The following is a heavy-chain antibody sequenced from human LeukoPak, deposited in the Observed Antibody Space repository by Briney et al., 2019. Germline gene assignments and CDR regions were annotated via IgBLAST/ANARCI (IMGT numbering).Heavy chain of an antibody. Sequence: ASVKVSCKASGYTFTSYGISWVRQAPGQGLEWMGWISAYNGNTNYAQKLQAKVTMTTDTSTSTAYMKLRSLRSDDTAVYYCARAFSSRIAAAGTPYYYYYMDVWGKGTTVTVSS. J-gene: IGHJ6*03. CDR2: ISAYNGNT. CDR1: GYTFTSYG. D-gene: IGHD6-13*01. CDR3: ARAFSSRIAAAGTPYYYYYMDV. V-gene: IGHV1-18*01.